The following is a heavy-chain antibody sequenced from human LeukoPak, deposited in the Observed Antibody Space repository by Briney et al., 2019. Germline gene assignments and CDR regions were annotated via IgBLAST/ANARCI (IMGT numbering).Heavy chain of an antibody. CDR3: ARELLGAPTPGAY. CDR1: TVSGSSGNF. CDR2: VHKSGRT. D-gene: IGHD1-26*01. Sequence: SETLSLTCALSTVSGSSGNFWSWVRQPPGEGLEWIGEVHKSGRTNYNPSLKARVTISIDASKNQLSLELTSVTAADTAVYYCARELLGAPTPGAYWGQGTRVTVSS. V-gene: IGHV4-4*02. J-gene: IGHJ4*02.